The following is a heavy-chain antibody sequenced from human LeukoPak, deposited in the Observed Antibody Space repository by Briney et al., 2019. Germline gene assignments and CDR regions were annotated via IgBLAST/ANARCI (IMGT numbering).Heavy chain of an antibody. CDR2: IRYDGSSI. CDR1: GFTFSSYG. V-gene: IGHV3-30*02. J-gene: IGHJ3*01. Sequence: PGGSLRLSCAASGFTFSSYGMHWVRQAPGKGPEWVAFIRYDGSSIYYADSVKGRFTISRDNSKNTLYLQMNRLRAEDTAVYYCAKHRSYGDYRAFEFWGQGTMLTVSS. CDR3: AKHRSYGDYRAFEF. D-gene: IGHD4-17*01.